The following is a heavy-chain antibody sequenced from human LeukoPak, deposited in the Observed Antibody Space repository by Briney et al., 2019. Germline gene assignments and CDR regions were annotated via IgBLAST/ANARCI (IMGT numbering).Heavy chain of an antibody. D-gene: IGHD3-22*01. Sequence: ASVKVSCKASGYTFTGYYMHWVRQVPGQGLEWMGGFDPEDGETIYAQKFQGRVTMTEDTSTDTAYMELSSLRSEDTAVYYCATDLHDSSGYYWNYWGQGTLVTVSS. CDR2: FDPEDGET. CDR1: GYTFTGYY. V-gene: IGHV1-24*01. CDR3: ATDLHDSSGYYWNY. J-gene: IGHJ4*02.